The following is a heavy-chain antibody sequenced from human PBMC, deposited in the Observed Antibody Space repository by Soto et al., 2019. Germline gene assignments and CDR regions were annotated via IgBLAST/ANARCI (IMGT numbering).Heavy chain of an antibody. D-gene: IGHD3-16*02. Sequence: SETLSLTCTVSGGSISSGGYYWSWIRQHPGKGLEWIGYIYYSGSTYYNPSLKSRVTISVDTSKNQFSLKLSSVTAADTAVYYCAVRSSYDYIWGSYRSTTDNWFAPWGQGTLVTVSS. CDR3: AVRSSYDYIWGSYRSTTDNWFAP. V-gene: IGHV4-31*03. J-gene: IGHJ5*02. CDR2: IYYSGST. CDR1: GGSISSGGYY.